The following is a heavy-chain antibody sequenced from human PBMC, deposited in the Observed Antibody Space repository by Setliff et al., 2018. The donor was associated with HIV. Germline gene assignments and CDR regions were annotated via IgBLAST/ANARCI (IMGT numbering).Heavy chain of an antibody. J-gene: IGHJ4*02. CDR1: GFTFSNYS. D-gene: IGHD6-13*01. Sequence: PGGSLRLSCAASGFTFSNYSMNWVRQTPGKGLEWVSSISASATYIYYADSVKSRFTISRDNAENSLYLQMDSLRAEDTAIYYCAKGHSSWVYFDYWGQGTLVTVSS. CDR2: ISASATYI. CDR3: AKGHSSWVYFDY. V-gene: IGHV3-21*01.